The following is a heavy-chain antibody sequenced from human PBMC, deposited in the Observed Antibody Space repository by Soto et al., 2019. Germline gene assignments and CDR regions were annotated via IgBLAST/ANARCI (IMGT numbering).Heavy chain of an antibody. CDR2: IIPIIRIA. D-gene: IGHD1-26*01. CDR3: ARDLFSTWGVGTQDGDY. Sequence: QVQLVQSGAEVKKPGSSVKVSCRASGGTFSNYTFSWVRQAPGQGLEWLGRIIPIIRIANYAQKFQGRVTITADKSTSTAYMELSSLTSEDTAVYYCARDLFSTWGVGTQDGDYWGQGTLVTVSS. CDR1: GGTFSNYT. J-gene: IGHJ4*02. V-gene: IGHV1-69*08.